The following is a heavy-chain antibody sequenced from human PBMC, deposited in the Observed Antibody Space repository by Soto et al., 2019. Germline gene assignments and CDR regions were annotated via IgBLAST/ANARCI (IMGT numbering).Heavy chain of an antibody. Sequence: TSESLSLTCTVSGDSMTKCYWSWIRQSAGKGLEWIGRIYTSGSTNYNPSLKSRVTMSIDTSNKHFSLSLKSVTAADTAVYYCARGGDYDSFDFWGQGIQVTVSS. J-gene: IGHJ4*02. CDR1: GDSMTKCY. CDR3: ARGGDYDSFDF. D-gene: IGHD2-21*01. V-gene: IGHV4-4*07. CDR2: IYTSGST.